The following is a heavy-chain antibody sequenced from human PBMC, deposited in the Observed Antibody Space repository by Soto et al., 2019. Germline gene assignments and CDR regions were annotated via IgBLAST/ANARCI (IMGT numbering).Heavy chain of an antibody. D-gene: IGHD2-2*01. CDR2: IDPGDTYA. CDR3: ARIYCTTTTCDGWFDP. Sequence: PGESLKISCTGFGYTFTTFWISWVRQMPGKGLKWMGRIDPGDTYATYSPAFQGHVTISADKATSTAYLQWSSLKASDTAMYFCARIYCTTTTCDGWFDPWGQGTLVTVSS. V-gene: IGHV5-10-1*01. J-gene: IGHJ5*02. CDR1: GYTFTTFW.